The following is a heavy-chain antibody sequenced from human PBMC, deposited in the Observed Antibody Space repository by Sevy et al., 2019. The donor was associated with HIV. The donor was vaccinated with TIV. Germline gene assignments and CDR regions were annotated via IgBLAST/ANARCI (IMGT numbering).Heavy chain of an antibody. Sequence: SETLSLTCTVSGGSINNPDYNWSWIRQPPGKGLEWIGYIYYSGNTYYSPSLKSRVSLSIDTSKNQFSLDLNSVTAAETAVYYCARVTGPFGWSDPWGQGTLVTVSS. CDR1: GGSINNPDYN. V-gene: IGHV4-30-4*01. CDR2: IYYSGNT. CDR3: ARVTGPFGWSDP. J-gene: IGHJ5*02. D-gene: IGHD3-9*01.